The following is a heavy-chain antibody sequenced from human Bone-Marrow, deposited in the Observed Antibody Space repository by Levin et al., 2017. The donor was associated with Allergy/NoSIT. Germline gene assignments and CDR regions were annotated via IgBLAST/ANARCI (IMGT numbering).Heavy chain of an antibody. Sequence: SCTVTGGSISSSSYYWAWIRQPPGKGLEWIGSIYYTGSTYYNPSLKSRVTISIDTSKNQFSLKLSSVTAADTAVYYCALGYCSGGSCYGFHAFDIWGQGTMVTVSS. D-gene: IGHD2-15*01. CDR2: IYYTGST. CDR1: GGSISSSSYY. V-gene: IGHV4-39*01. J-gene: IGHJ3*02. CDR3: ALGYCSGGSCYGFHAFDI.